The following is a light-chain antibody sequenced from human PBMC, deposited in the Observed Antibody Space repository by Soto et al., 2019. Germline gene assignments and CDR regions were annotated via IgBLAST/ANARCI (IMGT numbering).Light chain of an antibody. Sequence: DIQMTQSPSSLSASVGDRVTITCRASQGISTYLAWYQQKPGKVPKLLIYAASTLQSGVPSRFSGSGSGTDFTLHISSRQHEDVATYYCQKYNIAPFTFGHGTKVDIK. J-gene: IGKJ3*01. CDR2: AAS. CDR1: QGISTY. V-gene: IGKV1-27*01. CDR3: QKYNIAPFT.